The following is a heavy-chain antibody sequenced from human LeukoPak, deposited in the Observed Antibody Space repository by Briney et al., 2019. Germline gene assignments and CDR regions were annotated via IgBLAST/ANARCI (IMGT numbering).Heavy chain of an antibody. Sequence: SETLSLACAVSGASISHWWSWVRQPPGKGLEWIGQIYHGGNTNYNPSLKSRVTMSVDQSKSQFSLKLNSVTAADTAVYFCARRRSGYTFGYDYWGQGILVTVSS. D-gene: IGHD5-18*01. CDR3: ARRRSGYTFGYDY. V-gene: IGHV4-4*02. CDR2: IYHGGNT. CDR1: GASISHW. J-gene: IGHJ4*02.